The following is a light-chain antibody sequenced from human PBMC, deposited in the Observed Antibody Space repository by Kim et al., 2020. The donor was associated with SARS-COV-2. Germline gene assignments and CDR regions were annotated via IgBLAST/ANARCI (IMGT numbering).Light chain of an antibody. Sequence: VSPGQTASITCSGVKLGDKYACWYQQKPGQSPVLVIYQDSKRPSGIPERFSGSNSGNTATLTISGTQAMNEADYYCQAWDSSTAVFGGGTQLTVL. CDR2: QDS. J-gene: IGLJ3*02. CDR3: QAWDSSTAV. V-gene: IGLV3-1*01. CDR1: KLGDKY.